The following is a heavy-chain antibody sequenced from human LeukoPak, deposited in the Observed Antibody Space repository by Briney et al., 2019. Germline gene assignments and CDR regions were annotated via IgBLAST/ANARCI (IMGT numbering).Heavy chain of an antibody. CDR1: GGSFSGYY. D-gene: IGHD2-15*01. CDR2: INHSGST. CDR3: ARGRRTLDY. J-gene: IGHJ4*02. V-gene: IGHV4-34*01. Sequence: SETLSLTCAVYGGSFSGYYWSWIRQPPGKGLEWIGEINHSGSTNYNPSLKSRVTISVDTSKNQFSLKLSSVTAADTAVYYCARGRRTLDYWGQGTLVTVSS.